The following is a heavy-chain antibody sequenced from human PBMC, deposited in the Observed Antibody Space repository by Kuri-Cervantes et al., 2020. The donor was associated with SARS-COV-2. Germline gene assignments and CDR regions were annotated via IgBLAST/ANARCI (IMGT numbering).Heavy chain of an antibody. V-gene: IGHV3-69-1*01. CDR1: GFTFSSYW. D-gene: IGHD7-27*01. CDR3: AELGMGPVDY. J-gene: IGHJ4*02. CDR2: ISSSSTI. Sequence: GESLKISCAASGFTFSSYWMSWVRQAPGKGLEWVSSISSSSTIYYADSVKGRFTISRDNAKNSLYLQMNSLRAEDTAVYYCAELGMGPVDYWGQGTLVTVSS.